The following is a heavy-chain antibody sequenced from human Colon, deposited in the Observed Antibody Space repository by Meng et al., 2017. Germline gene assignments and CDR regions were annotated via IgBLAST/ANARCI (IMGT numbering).Heavy chain of an antibody. Sequence: GESLKISCAASGITLMNYGMHWVRQAPGKGLEWVSGISGSGSITYYADSLRGRFTIFRDNSKNTLYLQMRSLRAEDTAVYYCAKQFRDFGLVTSFDYWGQGALVTVSS. J-gene: IGHJ4*02. CDR1: GITLMNYG. V-gene: IGHV3-23*01. D-gene: IGHD3/OR15-3a*01. CDR3: AKQFRDFGLVTSFDY. CDR2: ISGSGSIT.